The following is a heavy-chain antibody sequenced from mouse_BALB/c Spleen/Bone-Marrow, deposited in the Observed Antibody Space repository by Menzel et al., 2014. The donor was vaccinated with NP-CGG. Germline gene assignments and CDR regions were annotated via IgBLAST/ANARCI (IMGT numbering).Heavy chain of an antibody. Sequence: EVKLMESGGGLVKPGGSLKLSCAASGFTFSSYGVSWVRQTPEKRLEWVATISNGGNYTYYPDSVKGRFTISRDNAKNXLYLQMSSLRSEDTAMYYCTRQRGDYAMDYWGQGTSVTVSS. CDR1: GFTFSSYG. CDR3: TRQRGDYAMDY. D-gene: IGHD1-1*02. J-gene: IGHJ4*01. CDR2: ISNGGNYT. V-gene: IGHV5-9-3*01.